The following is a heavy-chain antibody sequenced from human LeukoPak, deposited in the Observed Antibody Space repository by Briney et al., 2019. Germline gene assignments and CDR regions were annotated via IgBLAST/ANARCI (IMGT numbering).Heavy chain of an antibody. CDR3: ARDGVVVAADYYYHGMDV. V-gene: IGHV1-18*04. CDR2: ISAYNGNT. D-gene: IGHD2-15*01. Sequence: ASVKVFCKASGYTFTSYDISWVGQAPGQGLEWMGWISAYNGNTNYAQKLQGRVTMTTDTSTSTAYMELRSLRSDDTAVYYCARDGVVVAADYYYHGMDVWGKGTTVTVSS. J-gene: IGHJ6*04. CDR1: GYTFTSYD.